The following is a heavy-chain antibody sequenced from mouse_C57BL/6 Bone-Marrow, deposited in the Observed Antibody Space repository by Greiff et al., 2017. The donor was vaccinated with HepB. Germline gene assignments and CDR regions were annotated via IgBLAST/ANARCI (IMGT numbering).Heavy chain of an antibody. D-gene: IGHD3-3*01. J-gene: IGHJ2*01. CDR3: TTLGGYYFDY. CDR2: IDPETGGT. V-gene: IGHV1-15*01. CDR1: GYTFTDYE. Sequence: VKLQQSGAELVRPGASVTLSCKASGYTFTDYEMHWVKQTPVHGLEWIGAIDPETGGTAYNQKFKGKAILTADKSSSTAYRELRSLTSEDSAVYYCTTLGGYYFDYWGQGTTLTVSS.